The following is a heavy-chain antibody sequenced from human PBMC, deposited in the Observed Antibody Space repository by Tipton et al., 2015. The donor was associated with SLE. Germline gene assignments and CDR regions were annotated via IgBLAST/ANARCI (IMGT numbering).Heavy chain of an antibody. CDR1: GFTFSSYR. CDR3: ASRRLWGSGPFHM. J-gene: IGHJ3*02. D-gene: IGHD7-27*01. V-gene: IGHV3-30*03. Sequence: RSLRLSCAGSGFTFSSYRMHWVRQAPGKGLEWVAVISYDGDIKDYADSVKGRLTISRDNSENTLYLQMNSLRVEDTAVYYCASRRLWGSGPFHMWGQGTKVTVSS. CDR2: ISYDGDIK.